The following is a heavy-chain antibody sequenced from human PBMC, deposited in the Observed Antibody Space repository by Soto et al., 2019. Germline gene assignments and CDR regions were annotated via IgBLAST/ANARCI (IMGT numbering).Heavy chain of an antibody. CDR2: IDPSDSYT. CDR1: GYSFTSYW. D-gene: IGHD6-19*01. Sequence: GESLKISCKGSGYSFTSYWISWVRQMPGKGLEWMGRIDPSDSYTNYSPSFQGHVTISADKSISTAYLQWSSLKASDTAMYYCARHLGVGVAGHPYYFDYWGQGTLVTVAS. V-gene: IGHV5-10-1*01. J-gene: IGHJ4*02. CDR3: ARHLGVGVAGHPYYFDY.